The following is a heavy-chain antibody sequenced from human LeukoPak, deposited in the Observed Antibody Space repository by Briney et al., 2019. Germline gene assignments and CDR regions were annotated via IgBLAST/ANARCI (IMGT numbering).Heavy chain of an antibody. J-gene: IGHJ4*02. CDR3: ARATVQWAAPPGFDY. CDR1: GYSFTSYW. V-gene: IGHV5-51*01. CDR2: IYPGDSDT. D-gene: IGHD1-26*01. Sequence: GESLKISCKGSGYSFTSYWIGWVRQMPGKGLEWMGIIYPGDSDTRYSPSFQGQVTISADKSISTAYLQWSSLKASDTAMYYCARATVQWAAPPGFDYWGQGTLVTVSS.